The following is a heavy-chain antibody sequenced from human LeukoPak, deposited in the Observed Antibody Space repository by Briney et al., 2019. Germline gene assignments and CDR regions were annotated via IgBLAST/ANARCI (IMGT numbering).Heavy chain of an antibody. Sequence: SETLSLTCAVYGGSFSGYYWSWIRQPPGKGLEWIGEINHSGSTNYNPSLKSRVTISVDTSKNQFSQKLSSVTAADTAVYYCARDRGAAAGIFDYWGQGTLVTVSS. CDR3: ARDRGAAAGIFDY. V-gene: IGHV4-34*01. CDR2: INHSGST. CDR1: GGSFSGYY. J-gene: IGHJ4*02. D-gene: IGHD6-13*01.